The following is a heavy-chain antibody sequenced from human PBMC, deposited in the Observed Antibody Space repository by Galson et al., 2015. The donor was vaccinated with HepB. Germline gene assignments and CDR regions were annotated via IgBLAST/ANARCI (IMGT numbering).Heavy chain of an antibody. D-gene: IGHD2-2*01. V-gene: IGHV1-46*03. J-gene: IGHJ6*02. CDR3: ATYCSSTSCHNYYYYGMDV. CDR2: INPSGGST. Sequence: SVKVSCKASGYTFTSYYMHWVRQAPGQGLEWMGIINPSGGSTSYAQKFQGRVTMTRDTSTSTVYMELSSLRSEDTAVYYCATYCSSTSCHNYYYYGMDVWGQGTTVTVS. CDR1: GYTFTSYY.